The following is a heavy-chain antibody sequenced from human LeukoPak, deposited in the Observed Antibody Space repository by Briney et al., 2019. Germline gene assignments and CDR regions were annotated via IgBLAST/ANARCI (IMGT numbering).Heavy chain of an antibody. V-gene: IGHV3-64*01. J-gene: IGHJ4*02. CDR2: ISSNGGST. CDR1: GFTFSSYA. D-gene: IGHD6-13*01. CDR3: ARDHEQLVLDY. Sequence: PGGSLRLSCAASGFTFSSYAMHWVRQAPGKGLEYVSAISSNGGSTYYANSVKGRFTISRDNSKNTLYLQMGSLRAEGMAVYYCARDHEQLVLDYWGQGTLVTVSS.